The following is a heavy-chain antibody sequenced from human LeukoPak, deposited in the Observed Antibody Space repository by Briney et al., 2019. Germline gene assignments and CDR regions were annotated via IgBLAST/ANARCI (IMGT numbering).Heavy chain of an antibody. CDR3: AKEDYYGSGSYFPSWYYYYYMDV. V-gene: IGHV3-30*18. J-gene: IGHJ6*03. Sequence: GRSLRLSCAASGFTFSSYGMQWVRQAPGKGGEWVAVISYDGSNKYYADSVKGRFTISRDNSKNTLYLQMNSLRAEDTAVYYCAKEDYYGSGSYFPSWYYYYYMDVWGKGTTVTVS. CDR2: ISYDGSNK. CDR1: GFTFSSYG. D-gene: IGHD3-10*01.